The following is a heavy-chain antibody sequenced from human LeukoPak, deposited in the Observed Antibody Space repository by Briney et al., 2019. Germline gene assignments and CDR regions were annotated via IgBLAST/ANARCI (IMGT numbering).Heavy chain of an antibody. Sequence: GGSLRLSCAASGFTFSSYAMSWVRLAPGKGLEWVSAISGSGGSTYYADSVKGRFTISRDNSKNTLYLQMNSLRAEDTAVYYCAKLPQYYYGFWTPGYFDYWGQGTLVTVSS. V-gene: IGHV3-23*01. D-gene: IGHD3-10*01. CDR1: GFTFSSYA. CDR3: AKLPQYYYGFWTPGYFDY. J-gene: IGHJ4*02. CDR2: ISGSGGST.